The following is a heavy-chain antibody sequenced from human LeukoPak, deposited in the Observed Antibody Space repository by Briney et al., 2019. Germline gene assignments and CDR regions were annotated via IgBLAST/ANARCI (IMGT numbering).Heavy chain of an antibody. CDR1: GYSISSGYY. J-gene: IGHJ4*02. V-gene: IGHV4-38-2*02. CDR2: IYHSGST. D-gene: IGHD3-10*01. CDR3: AGFAEYYYGSGSYYPFDY. Sequence: SETLSLTCTVSGYSISSGYYWGWIRQPPGEGLEWIGSIYHSGSTYYNPSLKSRVTISVDTSKNQFSLKLSSVTAADTAVYYCAGFAEYYYGSGSYYPFDYWGQGTLVTVSS.